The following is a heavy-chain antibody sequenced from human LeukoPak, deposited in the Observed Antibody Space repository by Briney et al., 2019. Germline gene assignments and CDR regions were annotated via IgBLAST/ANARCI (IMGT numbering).Heavy chain of an antibody. CDR3: AKALTSGWYLDAFNI. D-gene: IGHD6-19*01. CDR2: ISYDGSNK. Sequence: GGSLRLSCAASGFTFSSYAMHWVRQAPGKGLEWVAVISYDGSNKYYADSVKGRFTISRDNSKNTLFLEMNSLRAEDTAVYYCAKALTSGWYLDAFNIWGQGTMVTVSS. CDR1: GFTFSSYA. V-gene: IGHV3-30*04. J-gene: IGHJ3*02.